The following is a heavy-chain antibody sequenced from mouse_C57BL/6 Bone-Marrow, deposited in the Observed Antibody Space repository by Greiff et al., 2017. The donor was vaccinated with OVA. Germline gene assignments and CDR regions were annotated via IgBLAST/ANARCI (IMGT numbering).Heavy chain of an antibody. CDR1: GYTFTSYW. CDR3: TREDYDYGERYCDD. CDR2: IDPSDSYT. Sequence: QVQLQQPGAELVKPGASVKLSCKASGYTFTSYWMQWVKQRPGQGLEWIGEIDPSDSYTNYNQKFKGKATLTVDKSSSTAYMQRSSLTSEDSAVYYSTREDYDYGERYCDDWGTGTTVTVSS. V-gene: IGHV1-50*01. D-gene: IGHD2-4*01. J-gene: IGHJ1*03.